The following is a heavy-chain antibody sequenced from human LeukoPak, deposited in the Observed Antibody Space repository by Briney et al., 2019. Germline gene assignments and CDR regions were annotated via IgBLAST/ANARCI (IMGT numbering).Heavy chain of an antibody. CDR2: IIPILGIA. Sequence: SVKVSCKASGGTFSSYAISWVRQAPGQGLEWIGRIIPILGIANYAQKFQGRVTITADKSTSTAYMELSSLRSEDTAVYYCARGPLRYSSGGLCGMDVWGQGTTVTVSS. CDR3: ARGPLRYSSGGLCGMDV. D-gene: IGHD6-19*01. J-gene: IGHJ6*02. V-gene: IGHV1-69*04. CDR1: GGTFSSYA.